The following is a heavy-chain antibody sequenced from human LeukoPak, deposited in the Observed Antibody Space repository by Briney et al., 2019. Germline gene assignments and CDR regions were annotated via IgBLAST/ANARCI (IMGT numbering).Heavy chain of an antibody. D-gene: IGHD2-15*01. J-gene: IGHJ4*02. Sequence: ASVKVSCKASGYTFTGNYMHWVRQAHAQGLEWMGWINPNSGGTNYAQRFQGRVTMTRDTSISTAYMELSRLRSDGAAVYFCARTASFAASGYDYWGQGTLVTVSS. CDR1: GYTFTGNY. CDR3: ARTASFAASGYDY. V-gene: IGHV1-2*02. CDR2: INPNSGGT.